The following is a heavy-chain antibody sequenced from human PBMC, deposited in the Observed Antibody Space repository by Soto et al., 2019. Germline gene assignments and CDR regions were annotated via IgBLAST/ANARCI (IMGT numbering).Heavy chain of an antibody. Sequence: ASVKVSCKASGHTFTGYYMHWVRQAPGQGLEWMGWINPNSGGTNYAQKFQGRVTMTRDTSISTAYMELSRLRSDDTAVYYCANFESSSWGVDYYYGMDVWGQGTTVTVSS. D-gene: IGHD6-13*01. J-gene: IGHJ6*02. CDR3: ANFESSSWGVDYYYGMDV. CDR1: GHTFTGYY. CDR2: INPNSGGT. V-gene: IGHV1-2*02.